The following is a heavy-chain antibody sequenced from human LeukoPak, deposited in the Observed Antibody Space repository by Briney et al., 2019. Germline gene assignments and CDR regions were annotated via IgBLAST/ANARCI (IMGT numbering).Heavy chain of an antibody. J-gene: IGHJ4*02. D-gene: IGHD5-18*01. V-gene: IGHV3-73*01. Sequence: AGGSLRLSCAASGFTFSGSAMHWVRQASGKGLEGVGRIRSKANSYATAYAASVKGRFTISRDDSKNTAYLQMNSLKTEDTAVYYCTRPNTAVDHFDYWGPGTLVTVSS. CDR3: TRPNTAVDHFDY. CDR1: GFTFSGSA. CDR2: IRSKANSYAT.